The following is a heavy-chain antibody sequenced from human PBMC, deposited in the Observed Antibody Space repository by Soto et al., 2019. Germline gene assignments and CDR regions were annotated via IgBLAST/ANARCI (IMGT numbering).Heavy chain of an antibody. V-gene: IGHV3-23*01. CDR2: ISGSGGST. CDR1: GFTFSSYA. Sequence: EEQLLESGGGLVQPGGSLRLSCAASGFTFSSYAMNWVRQAPGKGLEWVSVISGSGGSTYHADSVKGRFTISRDNSKNTLYLQINSLRAEDTAVYYCARRSSGWYFDYWGQGTLVTVTS. J-gene: IGHJ4*02. CDR3: ARRSSGWYFDY. D-gene: IGHD6-19*01.